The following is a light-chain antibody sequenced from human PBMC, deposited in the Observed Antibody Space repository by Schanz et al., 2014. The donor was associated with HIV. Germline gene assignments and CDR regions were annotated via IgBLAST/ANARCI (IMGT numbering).Light chain of an antibody. CDR1: ETVDNRY. V-gene: IGKV3D-20*02. Sequence: IVLTQSPATLSLSPGERATLSCRATETVDNRYLALYQQRPGQAPRLLIYGASSRATGVPDRFSGSGSGTDFSLTISSLEPEDVAVYYCQQRSNWYTFGQGTKLEIK. CDR2: GAS. J-gene: IGKJ2*01. CDR3: QQRSNWYT.